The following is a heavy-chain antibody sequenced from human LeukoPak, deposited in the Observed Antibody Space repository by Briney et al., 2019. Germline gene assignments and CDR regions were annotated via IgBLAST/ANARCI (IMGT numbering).Heavy chain of an antibody. D-gene: IGHD3-10*01. CDR1: GGSFSGYY. CDR3: TRGHGSGSYYNGDY. J-gene: IGHJ4*02. CDR2: INRGGST. V-gene: IGHV4-34*01. Sequence: PSETLSLTCAVYGGSFSGYYWSWIRQPAGKGLEWIGEINRGGSTSYNPSLRSRVTISIDTSKNQFSLKLNSVTAADTAVYYCTRGHGSGSYYNGDYWGQGTLVTVSS.